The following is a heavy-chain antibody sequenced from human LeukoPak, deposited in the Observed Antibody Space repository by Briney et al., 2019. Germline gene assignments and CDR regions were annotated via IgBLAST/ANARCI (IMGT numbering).Heavy chain of an antibody. Sequence: PGGSLRLSCAASGFTFSNAWMSWIRQAPGKGLEWVGRIKSKTDGGTTDYAAPVKGRFTVSRDDSKNTLYLQMNSLKTEDTAVYYCTTKSMVLLWFGEAFDYWGQGTLVTVSS. CDR3: TTKSMVLLWFGEAFDY. CDR1: GFTFSNAW. D-gene: IGHD3-10*01. J-gene: IGHJ4*02. CDR2: IKSKTDGGTT. V-gene: IGHV3-15*01.